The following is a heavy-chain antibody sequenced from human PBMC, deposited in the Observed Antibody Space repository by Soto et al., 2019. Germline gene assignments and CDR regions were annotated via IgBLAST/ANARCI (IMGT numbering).Heavy chain of an antibody. Sequence: QVQLVESGGGLVKPGGSLRLSCATSGLTFSDYYMSWIRQAPGKGLEWVSYIGSRGNTKYYADSVKGRFTISRDNAKNSMYLQMNSLRAADTAVYYSARDGTEYYGEYFDYWGQGALVTVSS. D-gene: IGHD4-17*01. J-gene: IGHJ4*02. CDR1: GLTFSDYY. V-gene: IGHV3-11*01. CDR3: ARDGTEYYGEYFDY. CDR2: IGSRGNTK.